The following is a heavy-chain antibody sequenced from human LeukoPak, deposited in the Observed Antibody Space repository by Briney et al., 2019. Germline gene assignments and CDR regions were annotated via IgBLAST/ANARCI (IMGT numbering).Heavy chain of an antibody. Sequence: GGSLRLSCAASGFTFSSYWMHWVRQSPGKGLVWVSRINIDGSTTNYADSVKGRLTISRDNAKNTLYLQINSLTVEDTAVYYCXXXKGHXXGYVXXLDXXGQG. CDR2: INIDGSTT. J-gene: IGHJ4*02. V-gene: IGHV3-74*01. CDR1: GFTFSSYW. D-gene: IGHD5-18*01. CDR3: XXXKGHXXGYVXXLDX.